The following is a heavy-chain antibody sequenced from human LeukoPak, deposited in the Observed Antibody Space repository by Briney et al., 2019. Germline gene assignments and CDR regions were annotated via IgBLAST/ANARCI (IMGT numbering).Heavy chain of an antibody. J-gene: IGHJ4*02. CDR3: ARSGPYNWNDGYIYYFDY. Sequence: GVSLKISCKGSGYSFTSYWIGWVRPMPGKGLEWMGIIYPGDSDTRYSPSFQGQVTISADKSISTAYLQWSSLKASDTAMYYCARSGPYNWNDGYIYYFDYWGQGTLVTVSS. CDR2: IYPGDSDT. D-gene: IGHD1-1*01. CDR1: GYSFTSYW. V-gene: IGHV5-51*01.